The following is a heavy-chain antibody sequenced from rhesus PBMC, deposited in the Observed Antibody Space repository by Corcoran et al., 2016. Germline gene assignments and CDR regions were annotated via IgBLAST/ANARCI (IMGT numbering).Heavy chain of an antibody. D-gene: IGHD1-7*02. CDR1: GGSISDYYY. CDR3: ARDNWNDVGAFDY. V-gene: IGHV4S9*01. J-gene: IGHJ4*01. Sequence: QVQLQESGPGLVKPSETLSLTCAVSGGSISDYYYWNWIRQPPGKGLEWIGKIYGNSASTYYTPSLKSRVTISKDPSKNQFFLKLSSVTAADTAVYYCARDNWNDVGAFDYWGQGVLVTVSS. CDR2: IYGNSAST.